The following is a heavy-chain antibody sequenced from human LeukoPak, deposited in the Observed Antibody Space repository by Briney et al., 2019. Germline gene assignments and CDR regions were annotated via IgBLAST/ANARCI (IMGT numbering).Heavy chain of an antibody. Sequence: ASVKVSCKASGYTFTSYDISWVRRATGQGLEWMGWMNPNSGNAGYAQRFQGRVTMTRNNPISTAYMELTSLRSEDSAVYYCGRPLQRGSWTQRALDYWGQGTLVTVSS. D-gene: IGHD3-10*01. V-gene: IGHV1-8*01. CDR2: MNPNSGNA. CDR1: GYTFTSYD. J-gene: IGHJ4*02. CDR3: GRPLQRGSWTQRALDY.